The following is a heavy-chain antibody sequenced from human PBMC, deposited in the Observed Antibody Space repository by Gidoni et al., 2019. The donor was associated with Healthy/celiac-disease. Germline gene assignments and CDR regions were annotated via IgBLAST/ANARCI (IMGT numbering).Heavy chain of an antibody. CDR3: ARLRIAAVGNWRTGNWFDP. V-gene: IGHV4-59*08. CDR2: IYYSGSH. J-gene: IGHJ5*02. D-gene: IGHD6-13*01. CDR1: GGFICSYY. Sequence: QVQLQEWGPGLVKPSETLSLTCNVSGGFICSYYWSWIRKPTGKGLEWIGYIYYSGSHNYIPSLKSRVTISVDTSKNQFSLKLSSVTAADTALYYCARLRIAAVGNWRTGNWFDPWGQGTLVTVSS.